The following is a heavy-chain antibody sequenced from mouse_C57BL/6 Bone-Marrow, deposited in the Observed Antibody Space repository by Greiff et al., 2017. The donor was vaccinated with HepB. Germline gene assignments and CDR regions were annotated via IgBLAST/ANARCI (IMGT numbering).Heavy chain of an antibody. CDR2: IYPGDGDT. CDR1: GYAFSSYW. CDR3: ARDPLGYYFDY. J-gene: IGHJ2*01. V-gene: IGHV1-80*01. Sequence: VQRVESGAELVKPGASVKISCKASGYAFSSYWMNWVKQRPGKGLEWIGQIYPGDGDTNYNGKFKGKATLTADKSSSTAYMQLSSLTSEDSAVYFCARDPLGYYFDYWGQGTTLTVSS. D-gene: IGHD6-1*01.